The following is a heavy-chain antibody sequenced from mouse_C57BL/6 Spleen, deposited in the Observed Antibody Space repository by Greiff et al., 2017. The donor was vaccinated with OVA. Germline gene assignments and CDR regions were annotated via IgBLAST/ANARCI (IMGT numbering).Heavy chain of an antibody. CDR1: GFTFSSYA. CDR3: ARDRGYGNYWYFDV. CDR2: ISDGGSYT. V-gene: IGHV5-4*01. Sequence: EVQGVESGGGLVKPGGSLKLSCAASGFTFSSYAMSWVRQTPEKRLEWVATISDGGSYTYYPDNVKGRFTISRDNAKNNLYLQMSHLKSEDTAMYYCARDRGYGNYWYFDVWGTGTTVTVSS. D-gene: IGHD2-1*01. J-gene: IGHJ1*03.